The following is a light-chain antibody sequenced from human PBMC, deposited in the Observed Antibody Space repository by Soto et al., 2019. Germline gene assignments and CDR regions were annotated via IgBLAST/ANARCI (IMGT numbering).Light chain of an antibody. CDR2: EVH. Sequence: QSALTQPPSASGSPGQSVTISCTGTSSDVGRHNYVSWYQQPPGTAPKLLIFEVHKRPSGVPDRFSASTSGITASLTVCGLQPEDEAAYYCRSCTDTDNVGIFGGGTKLTVL. J-gene: IGLJ2*01. CDR3: RSCTDTDNVGI. V-gene: IGLV2-8*01. CDR1: SSDVGRHNY.